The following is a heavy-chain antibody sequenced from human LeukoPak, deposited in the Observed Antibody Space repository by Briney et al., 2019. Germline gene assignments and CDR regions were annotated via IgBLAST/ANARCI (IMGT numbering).Heavy chain of an antibody. CDR2: IYYSGST. Sequence: PSETLSLTCTVSGGSLSSGDYYWSWVRQPPGKGLEWIGYIYYSGSTYYNPSLKSRVTISVDTSKNQFSLKLSSVTAADTAVYYCARASPGIAAAGYDYWGQGTLVTVSS. CDR3: ARASPGIAAAGYDY. CDR1: GGSLSSGDYY. D-gene: IGHD6-13*01. J-gene: IGHJ4*02. V-gene: IGHV4-30-4*01.